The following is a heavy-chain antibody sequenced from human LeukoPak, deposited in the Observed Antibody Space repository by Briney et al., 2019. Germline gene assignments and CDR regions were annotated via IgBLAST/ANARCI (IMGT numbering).Heavy chain of an antibody. CDR2: ISGSGGST. D-gene: IGHD2-15*01. Sequence: PGGSLRLSCAASGFTFSSYSMNWVRQAPGKGLEWVSAISGSGGSTYYADSVKGRFTISRDNSKNTLSLQMNSLRAEDTAVYYCAKRADVVVVVAAVDYWGQGTLVTVSS. CDR3: AKRADVVVVVAAVDY. V-gene: IGHV3-23*01. J-gene: IGHJ4*02. CDR1: GFTFSSYS.